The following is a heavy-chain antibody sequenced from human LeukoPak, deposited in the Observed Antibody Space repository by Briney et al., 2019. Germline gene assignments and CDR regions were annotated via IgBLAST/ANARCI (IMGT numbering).Heavy chain of an antibody. CDR3: ARDRAARDLYYYYYYMDV. Sequence: ASVKVSCKASGYTCTGYYMHWVRQAPGQGLEWMGWINPNSGGTNYAQKFQGRVTMTRDTSISTAYMELSRLRSDDTAVYYCARDRAARDLYYYYYYMDVWGKGTTVTVSS. CDR1: GYTCTGYY. V-gene: IGHV1-2*02. J-gene: IGHJ6*03. CDR2: INPNSGGT. D-gene: IGHD6-6*01.